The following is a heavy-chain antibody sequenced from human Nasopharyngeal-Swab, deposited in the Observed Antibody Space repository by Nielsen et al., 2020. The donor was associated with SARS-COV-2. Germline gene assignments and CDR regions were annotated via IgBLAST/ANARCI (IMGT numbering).Heavy chain of an antibody. D-gene: IGHD3-10*01. Sequence: GESLKISCAASGFTFSDYYMSWIRQAPGKGLVWVSRINSDGSSTSYADSVKGRFTISRDNAKNTLYLQMNSLRAEDTAVYYCASPGNFDYWGQGTLVTVSS. V-gene: IGHV3-74*01. J-gene: IGHJ4*02. CDR2: INSDGSST. CDR1: GFTFSDYY. CDR3: ASPGNFDY.